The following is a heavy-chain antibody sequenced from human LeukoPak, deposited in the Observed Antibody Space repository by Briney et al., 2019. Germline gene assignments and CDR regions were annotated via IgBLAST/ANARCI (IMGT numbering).Heavy chain of an antibody. CDR1: GFTFSSYW. CDR2: IKQDGSEK. V-gene: IGHV3-7*01. CDR3: ERAWSGAFDL. D-gene: IGHD2-8*02. Sequence: GGSLRLSCAASGFTFSSYWMSRVRQAPGKGLEWVANIKQDGSEKYYVDSVKGRFTISRDNAKNSVYLRMNNLRAEDTAVYYCERAWSGAFDLWGQGTMVTVSS. J-gene: IGHJ3*01.